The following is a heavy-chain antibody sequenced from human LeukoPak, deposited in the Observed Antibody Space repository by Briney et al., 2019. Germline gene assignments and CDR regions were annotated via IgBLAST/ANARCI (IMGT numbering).Heavy chain of an antibody. V-gene: IGHV3-48*01. D-gene: IGHD6-13*01. CDR2: ISSTSTI. CDR1: GFTFSTYS. Sequence: GGSLRLSCAASGFTFSTYSMNWVRQAPGKGLEWISYISSTSTIYYADSVKGRFTISRDNVKNSLYLQMNSLRAEDTAVYDCARVAENAWGQGTLVTVSS. CDR3: ARVAENA. J-gene: IGHJ5*02.